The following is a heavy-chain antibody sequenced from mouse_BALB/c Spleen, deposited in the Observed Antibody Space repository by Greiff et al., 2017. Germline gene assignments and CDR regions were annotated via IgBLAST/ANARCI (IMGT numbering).Heavy chain of an antibody. V-gene: IGHV5-12-2*01. CDR3: ARLATTGYYAMDY. J-gene: IGHJ4*01. D-gene: IGHD2-14*01. CDR2: ISNGGGST. CDR1: GFTFSSYT. Sequence: EVMLVESGGGLVQPGGSMKLSCAASGFTFSSYTMSWVRQTPEKRLEWVAYISNGGGSTYYPDTVKGRFTISRDNAKNTLYLQMSSLKSEDTAMYYCARLATTGYYAMDYWGQGTSVTVSS.